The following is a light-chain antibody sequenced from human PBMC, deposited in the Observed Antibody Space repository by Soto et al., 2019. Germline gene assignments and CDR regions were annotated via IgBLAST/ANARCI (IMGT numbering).Light chain of an antibody. CDR3: SSYTNIRTVV. V-gene: IGLV2-14*01. CDR2: EVS. Sequence: QSALTQPASMSGSPGQSITISCTGTSSDVGSYNYVSWYQQHPGKAPKLMIYEVSNRPSGVSNRFSGSKSGNTASLTISGLQSEDEGDYYCSSYTNIRTVVFGGGTKLTVL. CDR1: SSDVGSYNY. J-gene: IGLJ2*01.